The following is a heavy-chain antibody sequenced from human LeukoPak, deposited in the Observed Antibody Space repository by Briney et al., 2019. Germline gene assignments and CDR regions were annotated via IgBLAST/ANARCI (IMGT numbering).Heavy chain of an antibody. D-gene: IGHD6-19*01. V-gene: IGHV3-30*04. CDR3: ARDIKWLGRYYYYGLDV. CDR1: GFSFSSYT. Sequence: PGGSLRLSCAGSGFSFSSYTMPWVRQAPGKGLEWVAIISYDGTNKYYADSVKGRFTISRDNSKNTLYLQVNSLRAEDTAVYYCARDIKWLGRYYYYGLDVWGQGTTVTVSS. CDR2: ISYDGTNK. J-gene: IGHJ6*02.